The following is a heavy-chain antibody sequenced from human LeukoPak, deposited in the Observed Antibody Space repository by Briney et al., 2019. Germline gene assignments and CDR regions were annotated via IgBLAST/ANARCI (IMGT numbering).Heavy chain of an antibody. CDR1: GYSLKDYF. CDR2: INSKSGDT. V-gene: IGHV1-2*07. D-gene: IGHD3-22*01. Sequence: ASVKVSCKASGYSLKDYFTHCLRHAPGQGPEWLVWINSKSGDTYYGHPFRGRVNLPKDIALSTVYLELHNLRLDDTPRYICYRGDSSDNSYSIGYLDAWGQGSLVTVSS. J-gene: IGHJ4*02. CDR3: YRGDSSDNSYSIGYLDA.